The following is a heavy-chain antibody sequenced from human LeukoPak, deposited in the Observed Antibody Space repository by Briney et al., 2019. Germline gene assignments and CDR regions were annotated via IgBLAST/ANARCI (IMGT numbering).Heavy chain of an antibody. Sequence: ASVKVSCETSGYTLTRYYMHWVRQAPGQGLECMGVINPSGGSTRYPQKFQGRVTMTRDTSTSTVYMELSSLRSDDTAVYFCAREAFIEMTTIASAFDFWGQGTLVTVSS. CDR1: GYTLTRYY. CDR3: AREAFIEMTTIASAFDF. J-gene: IGHJ4*02. V-gene: IGHV1-46*01. D-gene: IGHD5-24*01. CDR2: INPSGGST.